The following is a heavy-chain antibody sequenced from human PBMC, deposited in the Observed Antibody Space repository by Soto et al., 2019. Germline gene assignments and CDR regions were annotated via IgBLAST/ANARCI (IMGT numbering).Heavy chain of an antibody. CDR3: ARRDYDILTGAYYFDY. J-gene: IGHJ4*02. D-gene: IGHD3-9*01. Sequence: VNRYRKGVGYRMTVYVSSRVSQKQRKGLEWMGWISAYNGNTNYAQKLQGRVTMTTDTSTSTAYMELRSLRSDDTAVYYCARRDYDILTGAYYFDYWGQGPLVTVSS. CDR1: GYRMTVYV. V-gene: IGHV1-18*01. CDR2: ISAYNGNT.